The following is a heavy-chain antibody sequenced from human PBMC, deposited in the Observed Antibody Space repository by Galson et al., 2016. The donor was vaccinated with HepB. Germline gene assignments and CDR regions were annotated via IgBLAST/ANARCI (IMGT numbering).Heavy chain of an antibody. Sequence: TLSLTCTVSGGLISSGSYHWTWIRQPAGKGLEWLGRISASGTTSYHPSLKSRVTISADTSKNQFFLELNSVTAADTAVYFCARDSSYYNSTTPHDAFDIWGLGTLVAVS. D-gene: IGHD1-1*01. CDR2: ISASGTT. J-gene: IGHJ3*02. CDR1: GGLISSGSYH. CDR3: ARDSSYYNSTTPHDAFDI. V-gene: IGHV4-61*02.